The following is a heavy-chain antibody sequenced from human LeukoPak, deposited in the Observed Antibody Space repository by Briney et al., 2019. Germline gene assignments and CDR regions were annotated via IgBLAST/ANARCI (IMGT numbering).Heavy chain of an antibody. CDR3: ARHLYSSSWYQQYYYYYYMDV. V-gene: IGHV4-39*01. D-gene: IGHD6-13*01. J-gene: IGHJ6*03. CDR1: GGSISSSSYY. CDR2: IYYSGST. Sequence: SETLSLTCTVSGGSISSSSYYWGWIRQPPGKGLEWIGSIYYSGSTYYNPSLKSRVTISVDTSKNQFSLKLSSVTAADTAVYYCARHLYSSSWYQQYYYYYYMDVWGKGTTVTISS.